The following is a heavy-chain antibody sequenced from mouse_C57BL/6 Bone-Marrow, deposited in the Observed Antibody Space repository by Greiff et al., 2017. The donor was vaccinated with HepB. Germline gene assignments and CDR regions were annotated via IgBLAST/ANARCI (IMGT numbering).Heavy chain of an antibody. V-gene: IGHV5-4*01. Sequence: EVQLVESGGGLVKPGGSLKLSCAASGFTFRIYAMSWVRQTPEKRLELVATISDGGSYTYYPDNVKGRFPISRDNAKNNLYLQMSHLKAEDTAMYYCARDADLLRYFDVWGTGTTVTVAS. CDR2: ISDGGSYT. CDR3: ARDADLLRYFDV. J-gene: IGHJ1*03. CDR1: GFTFRIYA.